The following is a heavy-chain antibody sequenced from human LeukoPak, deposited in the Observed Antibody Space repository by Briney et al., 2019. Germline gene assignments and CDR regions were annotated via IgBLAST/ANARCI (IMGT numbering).Heavy chain of an antibody. D-gene: IGHD3-22*01. CDR3: AKGRRYDSSGYVDY. V-gene: IGHV3-9*03. CDR2: ISWNSGSI. J-gene: IGHJ4*02. Sequence: PGGSLRLSCAASGFTFDDYAMHWVRQAPGKGLEWVSGISWNSGSIGYADSVKGRFTISRDNAKNSLYLQMNSLRAEDMALYYCAKGRRYDSSGYVDYWGQGTLVTVSS. CDR1: GFTFDDYA.